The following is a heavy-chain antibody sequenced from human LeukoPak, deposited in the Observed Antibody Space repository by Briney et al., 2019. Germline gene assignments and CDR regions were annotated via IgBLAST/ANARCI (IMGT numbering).Heavy chain of an antibody. Sequence: ASVKVSCKASGYTFTSYDINWVRQATGQGLEWMGWMNPNSGNTGYAQKFQGRVTMTRNTSISTAYMELSSLRSEDTAVYYCATTVCSSTSCPRRAYYYGMNVWGQGTTVTVSS. D-gene: IGHD2-2*01. J-gene: IGHJ6*02. CDR2: MNPNSGNT. V-gene: IGHV1-8*01. CDR1: GYTFTSYD. CDR3: ATTVCSSTSCPRRAYYYGMNV.